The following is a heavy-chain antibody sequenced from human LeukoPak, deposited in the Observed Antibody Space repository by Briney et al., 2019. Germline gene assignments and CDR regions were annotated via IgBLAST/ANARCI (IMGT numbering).Heavy chain of an antibody. CDR2: IFSGGTI. CDR3: AREDYADSSGYYSSGEY. CDR1: GFTISNYY. Sequence: PGGSLRLSCEASGFTISNYYMSWVRQAPGKGLEWVSVIFSGGTIYYADAVKGRFTISKDNSKNTLYLQMNSLRAEDTAVYCCAREDYADSSGYYSSGEYWGQGTLVTVSS. D-gene: IGHD3-22*01. V-gene: IGHV3-66*01. J-gene: IGHJ4*02.